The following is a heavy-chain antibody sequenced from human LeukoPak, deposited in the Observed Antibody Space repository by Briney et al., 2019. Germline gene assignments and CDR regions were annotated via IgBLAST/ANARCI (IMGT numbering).Heavy chain of an antibody. CDR3: ARGGGRDYDFWSGSYYYYYYYMDV. D-gene: IGHD3-3*01. CDR1: GYTFTNYG. V-gene: IGHV1-18*01. J-gene: IGHJ6*03. CDR2: ISAYNGNT. Sequence: ASVKVSCKTSGYTFTNYGISWVRQAPGQGLEWMGWISAYNGNTNYAQKLQGRVTMTTDTSTSTAYMELRSLRSDDTAVYYCARGGGRDYDFWSGSYYYYYYYMDVWGKGTTATVSS.